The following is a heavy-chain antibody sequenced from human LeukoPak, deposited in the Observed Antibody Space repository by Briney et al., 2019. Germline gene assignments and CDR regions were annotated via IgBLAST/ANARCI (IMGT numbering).Heavy chain of an antibody. D-gene: IGHD3-10*01. CDR3: ARDRVRGLIVFGGMDV. V-gene: IGHV3-30*04. Sequence: PGRSLRLSCAASGFTFSSYAMHWVRQAPGTGLEWAALTSYDGGNKYYADSVQGRFTISRDNSKNPLHLQMNSLRPEDTAVYYCARDRVRGLIVFGGMDVWGKGTTVTVSS. J-gene: IGHJ6*04. CDR2: TSYDGGNK. CDR1: GFTFSSYA.